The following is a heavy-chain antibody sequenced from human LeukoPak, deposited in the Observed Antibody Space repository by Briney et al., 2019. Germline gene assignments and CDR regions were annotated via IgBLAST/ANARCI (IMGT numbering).Heavy chain of an antibody. CDR1: GFTFSSYW. Sequence: GGSLRLSCAASGFTFSSYWMHWVRQAPGKGLVWVSRINSDGSSTSYADSVKGRFTISRDNAKNTLYLQMNSLRAEDTAVYYCAKDPDCTSGICYTFFDYWGQGTLVTVSS. CDR3: AKDPDCTSGICYTFFDY. V-gene: IGHV3-74*01. J-gene: IGHJ4*02. CDR2: INSDGSST. D-gene: IGHD2-8*01.